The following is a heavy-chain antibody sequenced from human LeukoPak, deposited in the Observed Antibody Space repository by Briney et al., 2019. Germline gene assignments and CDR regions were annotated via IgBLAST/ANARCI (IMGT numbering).Heavy chain of an antibody. Sequence: ASVKVSCKASGYTFTSYAMNWVRQAPGQGLEWMGWINTNTGNPTYAQGFTGRFVFSLDTSVSTAYLQISSLKAEDTAVYYCARADRYFDWLPLVFSDYWGQGTLVTVSS. J-gene: IGHJ4*02. CDR1: GYTFTSYA. CDR2: INTNTGNP. D-gene: IGHD3-9*01. V-gene: IGHV7-4-1*02. CDR3: ARADRYFDWLPLVFSDY.